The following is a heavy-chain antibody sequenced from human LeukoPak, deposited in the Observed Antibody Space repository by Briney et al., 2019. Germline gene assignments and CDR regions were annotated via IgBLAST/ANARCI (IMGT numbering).Heavy chain of an antibody. CDR1: GFTFSSYW. CDR3: ARDMRLWIGGSYYYYGMDV. V-gene: IGHV3-74*01. J-gene: IGHJ6*02. D-gene: IGHD3-16*01. CDR2: INSDGSST. Sequence: PGGSLRLSCAASGFTFSSYWMHWVRQAPGKGLVWVSRINSDGSSTSYADPVKGRFTISRDNAKNTLYLQMNSLRAEDTAVYYCARDMRLWIGGSYYYYGMDVWGQGTTVTVSS.